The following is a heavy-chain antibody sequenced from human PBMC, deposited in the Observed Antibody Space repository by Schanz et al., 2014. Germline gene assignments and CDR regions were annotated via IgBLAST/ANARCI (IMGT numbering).Heavy chain of an antibody. CDR3: ARNRGSGGQNWYFDL. V-gene: IGHV3-7*03. CDR2: IKKDGSEK. J-gene: IGHJ2*01. CDR1: GFTFSTYA. D-gene: IGHD1-26*01. Sequence: EVKLLESGGTLVRPGGSLRLSCAASGFTFSTYAMAWVRQAPGKGLEWVANIKKDGSEKYYVDSVEGRFTISRDNAKRSLFLQMNSLRVEDTAVYYCARNRGSGGQNWYFDLWGRGTLVTVSS.